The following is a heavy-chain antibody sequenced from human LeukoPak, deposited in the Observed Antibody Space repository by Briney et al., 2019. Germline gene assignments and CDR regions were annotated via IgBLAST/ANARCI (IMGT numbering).Heavy chain of an antibody. CDR3: AKTNRYISSWYDY. V-gene: IGHV3-23*01. Sequence: PGGSLRLSCAASGFPFNYYAMTWVRQAPGMGLEWASAISGGGDSTYYADSVKGRFTISRDNSKNTLYLQMNTLRADDTAIYYCAKTNRYISSWYDYWGQGTLVTVSS. CDR1: GFPFNYYA. D-gene: IGHD6-13*01. CDR2: ISGGGDST. J-gene: IGHJ4*02.